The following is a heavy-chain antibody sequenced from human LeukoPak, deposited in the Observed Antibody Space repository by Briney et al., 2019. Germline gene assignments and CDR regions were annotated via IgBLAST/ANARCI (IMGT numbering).Heavy chain of an antibody. V-gene: IGHV3-23*01. J-gene: IGHJ4*02. CDR1: GFTFSSYA. D-gene: IGHD2-2*01. CDR3: ATGNYCSSTSCHFDY. CDR2: ISGSGGST. Sequence: GGSLRLSCAASGFTFSSYAMSCVRQAPGKGLEWVSAISGSGGSTYYADSVKGRFTISRDNFKNTLYLQMNSLRAEDTAVYYCATGNYCSSTSCHFDYWGQGTLVTVSS.